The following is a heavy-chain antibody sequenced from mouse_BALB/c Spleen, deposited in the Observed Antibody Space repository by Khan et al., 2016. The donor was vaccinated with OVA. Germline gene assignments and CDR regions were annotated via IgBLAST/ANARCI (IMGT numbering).Heavy chain of an antibody. J-gene: IGHJ2*01. CDR1: GFTFSSFG. CDR3: ARSYFYGYYFDQ. D-gene: IGHD1-1*01. CDR2: ISGDSYTI. V-gene: IGHV5-17*02. Sequence: EVELVESGGGLVQPGGSRKLSCVASGFTFSSFGMHWVRQAPEKGLEWVAYISGDSYTIYYTDTVSGRFTISRDNHKHTLFLKMTLLSAEDMAMYDCARSYFYGYYFDQWGQGTTLTVSS.